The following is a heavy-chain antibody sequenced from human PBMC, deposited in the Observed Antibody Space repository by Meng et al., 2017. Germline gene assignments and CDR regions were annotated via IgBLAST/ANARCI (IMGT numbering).Heavy chain of an antibody. J-gene: IGHJ3*02. CDR1: GGSISSYY. Sequence: SETLSLTCTVPGGSISSYYCSWLRQLPGKGLEWIGYIYYSGSTNYNPSLKSRVTTSVDTSKNQFSLKLSSVTAADTAVYYCARNGCSSTSCDAGAFDIWGQGTMVTVSS. D-gene: IGHD2-2*01. V-gene: IGHV4-59*01. CDR2: IYYSGST. CDR3: ARNGCSSTSCDAGAFDI.